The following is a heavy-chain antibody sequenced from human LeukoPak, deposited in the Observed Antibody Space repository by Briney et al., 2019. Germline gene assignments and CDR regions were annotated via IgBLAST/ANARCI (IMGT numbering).Heavy chain of an antibody. V-gene: IGHV3-33*01. J-gene: IGHJ4*02. CDR2: IWYDGSNK. Sequence: GRSLRLSCAASGFTFSSYDMHWVRQAPGKGLEWVAAIWYDGSNKYYADSVKGRFTISRDNSKNTLSLQMNSLRAEDTAVYYCARRGDSYSFDYWGQGTLVTVSS. CDR3: ARRGDSYSFDY. CDR1: GFTFSSYD. D-gene: IGHD2-21*02.